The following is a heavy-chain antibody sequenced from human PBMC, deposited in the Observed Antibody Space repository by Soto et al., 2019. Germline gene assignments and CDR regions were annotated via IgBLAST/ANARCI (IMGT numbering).Heavy chain of an antibody. Sequence: QLQLQESGPGLVKPSETLSLTCTVSGGSISSSSYYWGWIRQPPGKGLEWIGSIYYSGSTYYNPSLKSRVTISVDTSKNQFSLQLSSVTAADTAVYYCARLLLWFGEINWFDPWGQGTLVTVSS. CDR1: GGSISSSSYY. CDR3: ARLLLWFGEINWFDP. D-gene: IGHD3-10*01. V-gene: IGHV4-39*01. CDR2: IYYSGST. J-gene: IGHJ5*02.